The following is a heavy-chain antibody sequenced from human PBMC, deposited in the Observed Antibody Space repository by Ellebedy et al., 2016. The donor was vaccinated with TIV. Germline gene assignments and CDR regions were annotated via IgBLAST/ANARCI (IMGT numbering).Heavy chain of an antibody. CDR2: INPSGGST. D-gene: IGHD1-26*01. Sequence: AASVKVSCKASGYTFTSYYMHWVRQAPGQGLEWMGIINPSGGSTSYAQKFQGRVTMTRDTSTSTVYMELSSLISEDTDVYYCARDGSGSYRGRRFDYWGQGTLVTVSS. CDR1: GYTFTSYY. V-gene: IGHV1-46*01. J-gene: IGHJ4*02. CDR3: ARDGSGSYRGRRFDY.